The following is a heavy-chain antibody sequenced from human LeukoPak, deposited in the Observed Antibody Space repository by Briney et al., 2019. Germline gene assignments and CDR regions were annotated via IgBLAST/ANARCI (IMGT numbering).Heavy chain of an antibody. CDR2: INHSGST. CDR3: ARAQWLGPFDY. CDR1: GGSFSGYY. V-gene: IGHV4-34*01. Sequence: PSEALSLTCAVYGGSFSGYYWSWIRQPPGKGLEWIGEINHSGSTNYNPSLKSRVTISVDTSKNQFSLKLSSVTAADTAVYYCARAQWLGPFDYWGQGTLVTVSS. J-gene: IGHJ4*02. D-gene: IGHD6-19*01.